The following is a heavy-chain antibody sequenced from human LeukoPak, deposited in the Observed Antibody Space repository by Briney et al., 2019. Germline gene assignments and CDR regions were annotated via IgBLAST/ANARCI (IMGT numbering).Heavy chain of an antibody. CDR3: ATVHYYYDSSGPDYYFDY. D-gene: IGHD3-22*01. J-gene: IGHJ4*02. CDR2: FDPEDGET. Sequence: GASVKVSCKVSGYTLTELSMHWVRQAPGKGLEWMGGFDPEDGETIYAQKFQGRVTMTEDTSTDTAYMELSSLRSGDTAVYYCATVHYYYDSSGPDYYFDYWGQGTLVTVSS. V-gene: IGHV1-24*01. CDR1: GYTLTELS.